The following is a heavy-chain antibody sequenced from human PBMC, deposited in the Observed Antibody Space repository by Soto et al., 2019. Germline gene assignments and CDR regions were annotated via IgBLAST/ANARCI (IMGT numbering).Heavy chain of an antibody. CDR2: INAGAGGT. CDR1: GYSFTRYA. Sequence: GASVKVSCKASGYSFTRYAIHWVRLAPGQRLEWLGWINAGAGGTKYSQNFQGRVTITRDTSANTVYMELSSLRFEDTAVYYCGRERGSTATFDYWGQGTLVTVSS. D-gene: IGHD4-17*01. J-gene: IGHJ4*02. CDR3: GRERGSTATFDY. V-gene: IGHV1-3*01.